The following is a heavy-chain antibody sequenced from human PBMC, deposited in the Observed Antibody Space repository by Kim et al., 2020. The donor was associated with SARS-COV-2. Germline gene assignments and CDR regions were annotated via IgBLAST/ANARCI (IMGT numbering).Heavy chain of an antibody. CDR2: ISDDGSRT. D-gene: IGHD6-6*01. Sequence: GGSLRLSCSASGITISNTWMHWVRQAPGKGLMWVSMISDDGSRTFYADSVKGRFTISRDNANGVLYLQLNGLAVEDTAIYYCSSQEIAYWGQGTLVTVSS. CDR3: SSQEIAY. CDR1: GITISNTW. V-gene: IGHV3-74*01. J-gene: IGHJ4*02.